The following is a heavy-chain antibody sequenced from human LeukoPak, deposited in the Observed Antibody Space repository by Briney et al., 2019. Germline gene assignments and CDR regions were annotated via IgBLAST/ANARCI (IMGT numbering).Heavy chain of an antibody. CDR3: AKAYSNYGYYMDV. Sequence: PGRSLRLSCAASGFTFDDYAMHWVRQAPGKGLEWVSGISWNSGSIGYADSVKGRFTISRDNSKNTLYLQMNSLRAEDTAVYYCAKAYSNYGYYMDVWGKGTTVTVSS. D-gene: IGHD4-11*01. J-gene: IGHJ6*03. CDR1: GFTFDDYA. CDR2: ISWNSGSI. V-gene: IGHV3-9*01.